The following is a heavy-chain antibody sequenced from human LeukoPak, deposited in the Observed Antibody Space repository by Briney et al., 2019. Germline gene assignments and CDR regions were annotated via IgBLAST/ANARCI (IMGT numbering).Heavy chain of an antibody. Sequence: PSQTLSLTCTVYGGSLSSGGYYWSWIRQPPGKGLEWFGYIYHSGSTYYNPSLKSRVTVSRDRSQNQCSLKLSSVTAADTGVYYCARDYVLTSYDFWSARGWFDPWGQGTLVTVSS. D-gene: IGHD3-3*01. V-gene: IGHV4-30-2*01. CDR1: GGSLSSGGYY. CDR3: ARDYVLTSYDFWSARGWFDP. CDR2: IYHSGST. J-gene: IGHJ5*02.